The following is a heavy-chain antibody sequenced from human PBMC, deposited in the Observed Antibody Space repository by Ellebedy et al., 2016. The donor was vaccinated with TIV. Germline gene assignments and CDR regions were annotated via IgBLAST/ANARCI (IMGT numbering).Heavy chain of an antibody. V-gene: IGHV3-7*01. CDR3: ASEYWNCGRCYAGFDY. Sequence: GESLKISCAASRFTFSSYWMRWVRPAPGKGLAWVANIKQDGIEKNCLDSGKGRFTISRDNVKNSLYLHMNSLGVEDKAVYYCASEYWNCGRCYAGFDYWGQGTLVTVSS. CDR1: RFTFSSYW. D-gene: IGHD2-15*01. CDR2: IKQDGIEK. J-gene: IGHJ4*02.